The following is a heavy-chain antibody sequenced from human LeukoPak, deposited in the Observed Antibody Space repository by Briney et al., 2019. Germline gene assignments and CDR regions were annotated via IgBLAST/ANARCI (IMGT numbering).Heavy chain of an antibody. D-gene: IGHD3-10*01. CDR2: IYHSGST. CDR1: GGSISSGGYY. Sequence: SETLSLTCTVSGGSISSGGYYWSWIRQHPGKGLEWIGYIYHSGSTYYNPSLKSRVTISVDRSKNQFSLKLSSVTAADTAVYYCARAPKVRGVIGFDYWGQGTLVTVSS. V-gene: IGHV4-30-2*01. CDR3: ARAPKVRGVIGFDY. J-gene: IGHJ4*02.